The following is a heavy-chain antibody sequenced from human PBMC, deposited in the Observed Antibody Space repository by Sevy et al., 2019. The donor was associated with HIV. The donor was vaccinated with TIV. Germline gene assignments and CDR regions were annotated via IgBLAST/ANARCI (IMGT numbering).Heavy chain of an antibody. CDR1: GDSVSSNSAA. CDR3: ASQTYDSSGNRFAYYYYGMDV. Sequence: SQTLSLTCAISGDSVSSNSAAWNWIRQSPSRGLEWLGRTYYRSKWYNDYAVSVKSRITINPDTSKNQFSLQLNSVTPEDTAVYYCASQTYDSSGNRFAYYYYGMDVWGQGTTVTVSS. CDR2: TYYRSKWYN. D-gene: IGHD3-22*01. J-gene: IGHJ6*02. V-gene: IGHV6-1*01.